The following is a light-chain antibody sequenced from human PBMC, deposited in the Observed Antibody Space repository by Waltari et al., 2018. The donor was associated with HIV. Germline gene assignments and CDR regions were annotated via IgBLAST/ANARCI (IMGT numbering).Light chain of an antibody. CDR3: QSYDTSLSTWV. CDR1: NSNIGARHD. CDR2: ANT. V-gene: IGLV1-40*01. Sequence: QSVLTQPPSVSGAPGQRVTISCTGSNSNIGARHDVHWYQQLPGTAPQLLIYANTRRPSGVPDRFSGSKSGTSASLAITGLQAEDEADYYCQSYDTSLSTWVFGGGTKLTVL. J-gene: IGLJ3*02.